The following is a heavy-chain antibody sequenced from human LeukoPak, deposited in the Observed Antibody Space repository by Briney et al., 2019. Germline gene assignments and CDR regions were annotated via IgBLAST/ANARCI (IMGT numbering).Heavy chain of an antibody. CDR3: ARDHTYYDFWSGYLGGDYYYYYMDV. V-gene: IGHV4-34*01. D-gene: IGHD3-3*01. Sequence: YPSETLSLTCAVYGGSFSGYYWSWIRQPPGKGLEWIGEINHSGSTNYNPSLKSRVTISVDTSKNQFSLKLSSVTAADTAVYYCARDHTYYDFWSGYLGGDYYYYYMDVWGKGTTVTVSS. CDR2: INHSGST. J-gene: IGHJ6*03. CDR1: GGSFSGYY.